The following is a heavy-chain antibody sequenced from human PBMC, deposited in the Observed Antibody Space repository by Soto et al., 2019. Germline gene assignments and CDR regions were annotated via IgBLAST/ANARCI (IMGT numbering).Heavy chain of an antibody. CDR3: ARAGIGYDFWSGLNWFDP. V-gene: IGHV1-69*13. Sequence: SVKVSCKASGGTFSSYATSWVRQAPGQGLEWMGGIIPIFGTANYAQKFQGRVTITADESTSTAYMELSSLRSEDTAVYYCARAGIGYDFWSGLNWFDPWGQGTLVTVSS. CDR2: IIPIFGTA. D-gene: IGHD3-3*01. J-gene: IGHJ5*02. CDR1: GGTFSSYA.